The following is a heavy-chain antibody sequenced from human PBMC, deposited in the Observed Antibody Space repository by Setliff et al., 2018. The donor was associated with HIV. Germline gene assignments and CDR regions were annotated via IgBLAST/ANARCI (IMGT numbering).Heavy chain of an antibody. CDR1: GGSISTYY. Sequence: PSETLSLTCTVSGGSISTYYWGWIRQPPGKGLEWIGYINYSGSTKHNPSLKRRVTISVDTSKNQFSLKLNSVTAADTAVYYCARNGDYYMDVWGKGTTVTVSS. V-gene: IGHV4-59*01. D-gene: IGHD4-17*01. CDR3: ARNGDYYMDV. J-gene: IGHJ6*03. CDR2: INYSGST.